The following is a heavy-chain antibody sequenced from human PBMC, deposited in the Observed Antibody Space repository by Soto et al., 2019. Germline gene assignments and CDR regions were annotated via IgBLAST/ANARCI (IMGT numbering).Heavy chain of an antibody. J-gene: IGHJ4*02. CDR2: ISSSSYI. V-gene: IGHV3-21*01. CDR3: ARGSTTLPFDY. CDR1: GFTFSSYS. D-gene: IGHD4-17*01. Sequence: GGSLRLSCAASGFTFSSYSMHRVRQAQGKGLEWVSSISSSSYIYYADSVKGRFTISRDNAKNSLYLQMNSLRAEDTAVYYCARGSTTLPFDYWGQGTQVTVSS.